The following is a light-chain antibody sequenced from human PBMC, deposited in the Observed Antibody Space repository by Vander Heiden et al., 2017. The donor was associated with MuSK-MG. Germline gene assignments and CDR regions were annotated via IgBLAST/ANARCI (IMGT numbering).Light chain of an antibody. V-gene: IGLV1-40*01. CDR1: SSNIGAGHD. CDR3: QCYDSSLTGSVL. Sequence: QSVLTQPPSVSGAPGQRGSISCTGSSSNIGAGHDVHWYKQLPGTAPTLLIYDNNNRPSGVPDRCSGSKSGTSASLAIAGLQAEDEADYYCQCYDSSLTGSVLFGGGTKLTVL. J-gene: IGLJ2*01. CDR2: DNN.